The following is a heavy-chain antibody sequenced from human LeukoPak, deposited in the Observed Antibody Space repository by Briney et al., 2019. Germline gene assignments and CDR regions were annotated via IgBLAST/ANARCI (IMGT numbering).Heavy chain of an antibody. CDR2: IRSKAHGATT. CDR3: TRHIVGPITYFDA. Sequence: GGSLRLSCVASGFTVSDNYMSWVRQAPGKGLEWVGFIRSKAHGATTEYAASVIGRFTVSRDDSKSIAYLQMNSLKTEDTALYYCTRHIVGPITYFDAWGQGTLVTVSS. CDR1: GFTVSDNY. J-gene: IGHJ4*02. V-gene: IGHV3-49*04. D-gene: IGHD1-26*01.